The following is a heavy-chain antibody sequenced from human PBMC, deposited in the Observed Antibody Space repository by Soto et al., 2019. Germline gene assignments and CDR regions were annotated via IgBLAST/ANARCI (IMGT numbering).Heavy chain of an antibody. CDR1: GYTFTSYG. CDR3: ARAMMRLVYYYGMDV. Sequence: QVQLVQSGAEVKKPGASVKVSCKASGYTFTSYGISWVRQARGQGLEWMGWISAYNGNTNYAQKLQGRVTMTTDTSTSTAYMELRSLRSDDTAVCYCARAMMRLVYYYGMDVWGQGTTVTVSS. CDR2: ISAYNGNT. V-gene: IGHV1-18*01. D-gene: IGHD3-22*01. J-gene: IGHJ6*02.